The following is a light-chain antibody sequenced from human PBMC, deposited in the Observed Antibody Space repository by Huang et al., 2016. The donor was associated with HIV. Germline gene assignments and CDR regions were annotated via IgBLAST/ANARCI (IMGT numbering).Light chain of an antibody. CDR2: RAS. CDR1: QSLLYSYNNANY. J-gene: IGKJ3*01. V-gene: IGKV4-1*01. Sequence: DIVMTQSPESLGVSLGERATINCKSSQSLLYSYNNANYLAWYQHKPGQPPKRLISRASTRESGVPDRFSGSGSGTDFTLTISSLQAEDVADYYCQQYYFSPFTFGPGTKVDLK. CDR3: QQYYFSPFT.